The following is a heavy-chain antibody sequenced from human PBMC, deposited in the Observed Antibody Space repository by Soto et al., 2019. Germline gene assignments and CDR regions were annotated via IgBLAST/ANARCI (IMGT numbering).Heavy chain of an antibody. Sequence: GGSLRLPCAASGFTFSSHAMRWVRQAPGKGLEWVSAISGRGGSTYYADSVKGRFTISRDNSKNTLYLQMNSLIAEDTAVYYCAKVYSRSHLTEYFQNWGEGILVTVS. CDR2: ISGRGGST. J-gene: IGHJ1*01. V-gene: IGHV3-23*01. CDR1: GFTFSSHA. CDR3: AKVYSRSHLTEYFQN. D-gene: IGHD6-13*01.